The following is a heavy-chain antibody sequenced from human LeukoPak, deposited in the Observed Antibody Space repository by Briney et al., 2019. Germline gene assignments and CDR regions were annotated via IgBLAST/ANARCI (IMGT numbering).Heavy chain of an antibody. CDR3: TKDKRATPYHFDS. V-gene: IGHV3-9*01. D-gene: IGHD2-15*01. CDR1: GFTFDDYA. CDR2: ISWNSGSI. J-gene: IGHJ4*02. Sequence: PGGSLRLSCAASGFTFDDYARHWVRQAPGKGLEWVSGISWNSGSIGYADSVKGRFIISRDNAKNSLYLQMNSLRPEDTALYYCTKDKRATPYHFDSWGQGTLVTVSS.